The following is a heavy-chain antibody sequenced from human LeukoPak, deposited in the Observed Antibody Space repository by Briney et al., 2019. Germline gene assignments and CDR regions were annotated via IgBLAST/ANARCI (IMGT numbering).Heavy chain of an antibody. CDR2: IYYSGST. CDR1: GGSISSYY. D-gene: IGHD3-16*02. J-gene: IGHJ6*02. V-gene: IGHV4-59*01. Sequence: PSETLSLTCTVSGGSISSYYWSWIRQPPGKGLEWIGYIYYSGSTNYNPSLKSRVTISVDTSKNQFSLKLSSVTAADTAVYYCARDASTYYDYVWGSYRYTSGYYGMDVWGQGTTVTVSS. CDR3: ARDASTYYDYVWGSYRYTSGYYGMDV.